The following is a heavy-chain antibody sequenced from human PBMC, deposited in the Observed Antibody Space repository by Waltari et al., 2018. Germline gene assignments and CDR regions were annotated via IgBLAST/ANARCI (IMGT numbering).Heavy chain of an antibody. CDR1: GFTFDDYA. Sequence: EVQLVESGGGLVQPGRSLRLSCAASGFTFDDYAMHWVRPAPGKGLEWVACNKWKSGDIAYADSVKGRFTIARDNAKNSLYLQMNSLRAEDTALYYCAKDGGDGYNTRGFDYWGQGTLVTVSS. CDR3: AKDGGDGYNTRGFDY. J-gene: IGHJ4*02. CDR2: NKWKSGDI. V-gene: IGHV3-9*01. D-gene: IGHD3-16*01.